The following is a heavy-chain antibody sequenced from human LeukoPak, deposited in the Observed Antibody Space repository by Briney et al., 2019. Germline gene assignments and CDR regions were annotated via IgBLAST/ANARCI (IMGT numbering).Heavy chain of an antibody. CDR1: GGSFSGYY. J-gene: IGHJ6*03. CDR2: INHSGST. CDR3: ARGIQLWLGNYYHYYMDV. V-gene: IGHV4-34*01. Sequence: MPSETLSLTCAVYGGSFSGYYWSWIRQPPGKGLEWIGEINHSGSTNYNPSLKSRVTISVDTSKNQFSLKLSSVTAADTAVHYCARGIQLWLGNYYHYYMDVWGKGTTVTVSS. D-gene: IGHD5-18*01.